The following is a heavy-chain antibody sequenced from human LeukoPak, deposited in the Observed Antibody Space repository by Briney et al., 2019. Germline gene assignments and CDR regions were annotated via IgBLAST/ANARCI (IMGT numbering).Heavy chain of an antibody. CDR2: ISSSDNT. CDR3: AKAGTTTNMLFDY. J-gene: IGHJ4*02. CDR1: GFIFSNYA. D-gene: IGHD3-16*01. V-gene: IGHV3-23*01. Sequence: PGGSLRLSCAASGFIFSNYAMTWVRQAPGKGLEWVSSISSSDNTYYADSVKGRFTISRDISKSTLFLQMNSLRADDTAVYYCAKAGTTTNMLFDYWGQGTLVTVSS.